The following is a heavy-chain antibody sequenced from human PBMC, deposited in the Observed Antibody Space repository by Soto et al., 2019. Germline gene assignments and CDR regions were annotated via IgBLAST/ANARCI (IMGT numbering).Heavy chain of an antibody. V-gene: IGHV1-2*04. D-gene: IGHD3-10*01. Sequence: ASVKVSCKASGYTFTGYYMHWVRQAPGQGLEWMGWINPNSGGTNYAQKFQGWVTMTRDTSISTAYMELSRLRSDDTAVYYCARTHLTGSSTYGMDVWGQGTTVTVSS. CDR2: INPNSGGT. J-gene: IGHJ6*02. CDR3: ARTHLTGSSTYGMDV. CDR1: GYTFTGYY.